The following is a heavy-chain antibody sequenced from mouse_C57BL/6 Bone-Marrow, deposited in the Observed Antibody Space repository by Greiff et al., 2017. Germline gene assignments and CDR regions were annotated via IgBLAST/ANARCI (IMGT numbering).Heavy chain of an antibody. CDR1: GYTFTSYG. V-gene: IGHV1-81*01. CDR2: IYPRSGNT. Sequence: VQLQQSGAELARPGASVKLSCKASGYTFTSYGISWVKQRTGPGLEWIGEIYPRSGNTSYNEKFKGKATLTADKSSSTAYMELRSLTSEDAAVYFCARDGYYDAMDYWGQGTSVTVSS. D-gene: IGHD2-3*01. CDR3: ARDGYYDAMDY. J-gene: IGHJ4*01.